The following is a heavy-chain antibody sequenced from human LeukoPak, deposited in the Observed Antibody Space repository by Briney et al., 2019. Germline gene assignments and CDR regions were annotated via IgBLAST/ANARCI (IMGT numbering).Heavy chain of an antibody. Sequence: GGSLRLSCAASGFTFSSYAMHWVRQAPGKGLEWVALISYDESYRYYADSVKGRFTISRDNSKNTLYLQMNSLRADDTAVYYCAKELRSAFDIWGQGTMVTVSS. V-gene: IGHV3-30-3*01. J-gene: IGHJ3*02. CDR2: ISYDESYR. CDR1: GFTFSSYA. CDR3: AKELRSAFDI.